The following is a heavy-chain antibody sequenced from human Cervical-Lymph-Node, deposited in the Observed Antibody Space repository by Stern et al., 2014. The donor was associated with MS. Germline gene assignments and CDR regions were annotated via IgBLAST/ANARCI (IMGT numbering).Heavy chain of an antibody. CDR1: GGSISSCGYY. D-gene: IGHD3-22*01. Sequence: QVQLQESGPGLVQPSQTLSLTCTVSGGSISSCGYYWSWLRQHPGQGLVWIGYIYYSGSTYYNPSLKRRVTISVDTSKNQFSLKLSSVTAADTAVYYCARDMYYYDSRGTSAYNWFDPWGQGTLVTVSS. CDR2: IYYSGST. CDR3: ARDMYYYDSRGTSAYNWFDP. J-gene: IGHJ5*02. V-gene: IGHV4-31*03.